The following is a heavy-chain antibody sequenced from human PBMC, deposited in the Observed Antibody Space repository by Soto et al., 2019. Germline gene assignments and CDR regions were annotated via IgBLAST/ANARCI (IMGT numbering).Heavy chain of an antibody. Sequence: GGSLRLSCAASGFTFSKAWINWVRQAPGKGLEWVGRIKSKTDGGTTDYAAPVKGRFAISRDDSKNMVYLEMNSLKTEDTAVYYCTTGMSGPKNFWGQGTLVTVSS. CDR3: TTGMSGPKNF. V-gene: IGHV3-15*07. CDR2: IKSKTDGGTT. CDR1: GFTFSKAW. J-gene: IGHJ4*02. D-gene: IGHD6-25*01.